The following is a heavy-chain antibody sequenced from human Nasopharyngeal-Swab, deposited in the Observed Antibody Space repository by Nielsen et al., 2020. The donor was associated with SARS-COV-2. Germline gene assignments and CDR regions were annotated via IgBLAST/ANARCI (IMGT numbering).Heavy chain of an antibody. CDR2: IWYDGSNK. Sequence: VRQAPGKGLEWVAVIWYDGSNKYYADSVKGRFTISRDNSKNTLYLQMNSLRAEDTAVYYCARSLGGYDYFDYWGQGTLVTVSS. D-gene: IGHD5-12*01. CDR3: ARSLGGYDYFDY. V-gene: IGHV3-33*01. J-gene: IGHJ4*02.